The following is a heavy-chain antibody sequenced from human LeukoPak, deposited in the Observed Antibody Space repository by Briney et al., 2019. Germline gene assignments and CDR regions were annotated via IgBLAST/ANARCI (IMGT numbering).Heavy chain of an antibody. CDR3: ARTHEYFDY. J-gene: IGHJ4*02. Sequence: VKPSETLSLTCTVSGGSISSYYWSWIRQPPGKGLEWIGYIYYSGSTNYNPSLKSRVTISVDTSKNQFSLKLSSVTAADTAVYYCARTHEYFDYWGQGTLVTASS. CDR2: IYYSGST. CDR1: GGSISSYY. V-gene: IGHV4-59*01.